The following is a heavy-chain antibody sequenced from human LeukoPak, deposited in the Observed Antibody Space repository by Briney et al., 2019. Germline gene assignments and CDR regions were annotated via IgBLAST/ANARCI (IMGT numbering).Heavy chain of an antibody. CDR2: IYYSGST. J-gene: IGHJ6*03. V-gene: IGHV4-61*05. CDR3: ARSVEGYCSGDNCYYYYYYMDV. D-gene: IGHD2-15*01. Sequence: SETLSLTCTVSGGSISRSSYYWGWIRQPPGKGLEWIGYIYYSGSTSYNPSLKSRVTISVDTSKNQFSLKLSSVTAADTAVYYCARSVEGYCSGDNCYYYYYYMDVWGKGTTVTVSS. CDR1: GGSISRSSYY.